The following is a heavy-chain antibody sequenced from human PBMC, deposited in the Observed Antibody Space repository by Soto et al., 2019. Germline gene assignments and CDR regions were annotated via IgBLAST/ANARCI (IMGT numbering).Heavy chain of an antibody. CDR2: INHSGST. V-gene: IGHV4-34*01. D-gene: IGHD2-8*02. CDR3: ASLVDERLDY. Sequence: PSETLSLTCAVYGGSFSGYYWSWIRQPPGKGLEWIGEINHSGSTNYNPSLKSRVTISVDTSKNQFSLKLSSVTAADTAVYYCASLVDERLDYWGQGTMVTVYS. J-gene: IGHJ4*02. CDR1: GGSFSGYY.